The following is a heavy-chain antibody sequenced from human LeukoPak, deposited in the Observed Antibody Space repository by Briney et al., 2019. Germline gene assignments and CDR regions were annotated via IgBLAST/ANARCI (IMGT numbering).Heavy chain of an antibody. V-gene: IGHV4-59*08. Sequence: SGTLSLTCTVSGGSISSYYWSWIRQPPGKGLEWIGYISYTGTTNYNPSLKSRVTISVDTSKNQFSLKLSSVTAADTAVYYCARLGLAALDYWGQGTLVTVSS. CDR2: ISYTGTT. D-gene: IGHD3-16*01. CDR1: GGSISSYY. J-gene: IGHJ4*02. CDR3: ARLGLAALDY.